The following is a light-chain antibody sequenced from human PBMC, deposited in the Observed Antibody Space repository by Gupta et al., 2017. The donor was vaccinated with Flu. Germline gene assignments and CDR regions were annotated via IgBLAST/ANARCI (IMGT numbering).Light chain of an antibody. CDR1: SSNIRGNT. CDR2: TDS. CDR3: AAWDGSLSGYV. Sequence: SSSNIRGNTINGFQQCPGTTPKPLIHTDSQRPSGVPDRFSGSKSGTTASLAISGLQSEDETDYYCAAWDGSLSGYVFGTGTKVTVL. V-gene: IGLV1-44*01. J-gene: IGLJ1*01.